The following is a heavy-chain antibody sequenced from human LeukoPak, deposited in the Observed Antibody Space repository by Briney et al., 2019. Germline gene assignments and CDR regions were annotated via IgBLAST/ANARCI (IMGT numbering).Heavy chain of an antibody. J-gene: IGHJ4*02. Sequence: ASVKVSCKASGYTFTDYYIHWVRQAPGQGLEWMGWINPNSGGTNYAQNFQGRVTMTRDTCITTAYIDLSRLRLDDTAVYYCAVGRRTDFDYWGQGTLVTVSS. CDR2: INPNSGGT. CDR1: GYTFTDYY. V-gene: IGHV1-2*02. CDR3: AVGRRTDFDY. D-gene: IGHD1-26*01.